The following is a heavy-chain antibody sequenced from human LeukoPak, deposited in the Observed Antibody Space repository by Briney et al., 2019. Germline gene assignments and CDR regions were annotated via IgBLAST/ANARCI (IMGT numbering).Heavy chain of an antibody. V-gene: IGHV3-30*02. CDR3: AKSLYPDAFDI. J-gene: IGHJ3*02. D-gene: IGHD2-8*01. CDR1: GFTFRSHD. Sequence: PGGSLRLSCAASGFTFRSHDMHWVRQAPGKGLEWVTSVRFDGSDKKYADSVKGRFTISRDNSKNTLSLQMISLRTEDTAMYYCAKSLYPDAFDIWGSGTMVTVS. CDR2: VRFDGSDK.